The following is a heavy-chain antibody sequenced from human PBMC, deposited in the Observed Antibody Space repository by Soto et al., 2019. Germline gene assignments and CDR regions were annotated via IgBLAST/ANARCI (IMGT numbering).Heavy chain of an antibody. CDR3: VRETRHSSGWYGEIGAFDI. V-gene: IGHV1-3*01. CDR1: GYTFTSYA. J-gene: IGHJ3*02. Sequence: EASVKVSCKASGYTFTSYAMHWVRQAPGQRLEWMGWINAGNGNTKYSQKFQGRVTITRDTSASTAYMELSSLRSEDTAVYYCVRETRHSSGWYGEIGAFDIWGQGTMVTVSS. D-gene: IGHD6-19*01. CDR2: INAGNGNT.